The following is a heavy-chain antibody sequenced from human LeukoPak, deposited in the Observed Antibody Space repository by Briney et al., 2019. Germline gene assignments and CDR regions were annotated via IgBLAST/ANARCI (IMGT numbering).Heavy chain of an antibody. Sequence: GGSLRLSCAASGFTFDDYAMHWVRQAPGKGLEWVSGISWNSGSIGYADSVKGRFTISRDNAKNSLYLQMNSLRAEDTALYYCAKDNGYYYDSSGYYPFWGQGTMVTASS. CDR2: ISWNSGSI. D-gene: IGHD3-22*01. V-gene: IGHV3-9*01. CDR3: AKDNGYYYDSSGYYPF. CDR1: GFTFDDYA. J-gene: IGHJ3*01.